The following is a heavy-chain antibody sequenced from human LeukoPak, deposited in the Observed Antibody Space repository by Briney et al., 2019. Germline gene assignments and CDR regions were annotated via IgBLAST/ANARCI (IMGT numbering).Heavy chain of an antibody. V-gene: IGHV1-46*01. CDR1: GYTFTSYY. D-gene: IGHD2-2*01. Sequence: ASVKVSCKASGYTFTSYYMHWVRHAPGQGLEWMGIINPSGGSTSYAQKFQGRVTMTRNTSISTAYMELSSLRSEDTAVYYCARIGCSSTSCYAGDYYYYYYMDVWGKGTTVTISS. CDR2: INPSGGST. CDR3: ARIGCSSTSCYAGDYYYYYYMDV. J-gene: IGHJ6*03.